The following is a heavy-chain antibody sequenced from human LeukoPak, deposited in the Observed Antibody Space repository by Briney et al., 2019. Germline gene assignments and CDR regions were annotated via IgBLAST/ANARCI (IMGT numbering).Heavy chain of an antibody. Sequence: PGGSLRLSCAASGFTFSSYWMHWVRQAPGKGLVWVSRINSDGSSTSYADSVKGRFTISRDNAKNSLYLQMNSLRAEDTAVYYCARLLAVSDAFDIWGQGTMVTVSS. D-gene: IGHD3-3*02. CDR2: INSDGSST. CDR3: ARLLAVSDAFDI. V-gene: IGHV3-74*01. J-gene: IGHJ3*02. CDR1: GFTFSSYW.